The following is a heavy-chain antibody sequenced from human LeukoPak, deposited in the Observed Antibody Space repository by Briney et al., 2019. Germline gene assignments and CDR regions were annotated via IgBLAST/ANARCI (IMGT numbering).Heavy chain of an antibody. CDR3: AREIANFGIAAAGSSDAFDI. D-gene: IGHD6-13*01. CDR2: IYYSGST. V-gene: IGHV4-30-4*01. CDR1: CVSISSGDYY. J-gene: IGHJ3*02. Sequence: SETLSLTCTVPCVSISSGDYYWSWIRQPPGKGLEWIGYIYYSGSTYYNPSLKSRVTISVDTSKNQFSLKLSSVTAAYTAVYYCAREIANFGIAAAGSSDAFDIWGQGTMVTVSS.